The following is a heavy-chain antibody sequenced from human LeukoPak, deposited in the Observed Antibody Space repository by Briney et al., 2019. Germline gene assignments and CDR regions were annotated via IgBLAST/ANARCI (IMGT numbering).Heavy chain of an antibody. CDR3: ARDTSPSSRSIYFAALDM. D-gene: IGHD3-3*02. CDR2: INHDGSKK. Sequence: GGSLRLSCATSAFTFRSDWMTWVRQAPGKGLEWVANINHDGSKKHYVDSVKGRFTISRDNTENSLFLQLNSLRAEDTAMYYCARDTSPSSRSIYFAALDMWGQGTMVTVSS. CDR1: AFTFRSDW. V-gene: IGHV3-7*01. J-gene: IGHJ3*02.